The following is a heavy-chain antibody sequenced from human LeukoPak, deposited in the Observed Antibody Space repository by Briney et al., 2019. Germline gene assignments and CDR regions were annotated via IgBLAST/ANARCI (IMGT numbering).Heavy chain of an antibody. D-gene: IGHD2-15*01. V-gene: IGHV4-59*08. CDR1: GGSISSYY. Sequence: SETLSLTCTVSGGSISSYYWSWIRQPPGKGLEWIGYIYYSGSTYYNPSLKSRVTISIDTSKNQFSLKLSSVTAADTAMYYCARLRDCRGGSCSYYFDYWGQGTLVTVSS. CDR2: IYYSGST. J-gene: IGHJ4*02. CDR3: ARLRDCRGGSCSYYFDY.